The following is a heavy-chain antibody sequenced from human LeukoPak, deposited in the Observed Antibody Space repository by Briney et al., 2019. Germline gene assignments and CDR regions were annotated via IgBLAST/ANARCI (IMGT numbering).Heavy chain of an antibody. Sequence: PSETLSLTCTVSGGYISPISSSTYYWGWIRQAPGKGLEWIGSLFYGENTHYNPFLKSRATLSVDASNNQFSLKLTSVTAADAAVYFCARQLPTAAADTRGYFDYWGQGTVVTVSS. J-gene: IGHJ4*02. V-gene: IGHV4-39*01. CDR3: ARQLPTAAADTRGYFDY. CDR1: GGYISPISSSTYY. D-gene: IGHD6-25*01. CDR2: LFYGENT.